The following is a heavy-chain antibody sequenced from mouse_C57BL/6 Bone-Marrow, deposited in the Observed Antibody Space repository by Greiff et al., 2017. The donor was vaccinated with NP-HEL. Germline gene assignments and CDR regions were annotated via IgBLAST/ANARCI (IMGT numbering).Heavy chain of an antibody. V-gene: IGHV5-17*01. CDR3: ATYSNANYFDY. J-gene: IGHJ2*01. CDR2: ISSGSSTI. D-gene: IGHD2-5*01. Sequence: EVKLVESGGGLVKPGGSLKLSCAASGFTFSDYGMHWVRQAPEKGLEWVAYISSGSSTIYYADTVKGRFTISRDNAKNTLFLQMTSLRSEDTAMYYCATYSNANYFDYWGQGTTLTVSS. CDR1: GFTFSDYG.